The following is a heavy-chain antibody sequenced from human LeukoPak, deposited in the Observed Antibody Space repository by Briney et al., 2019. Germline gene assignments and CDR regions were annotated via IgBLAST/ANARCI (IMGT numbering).Heavy chain of an antibody. J-gene: IGHJ6*04. CDR2: IYFSGST. V-gene: IGHV4-59*01. Sequence: LETLSLTRTLSGGSISTYSWGGIREPPGRGLEWIGDIYFSGSTHYNPPHQSRVTISVDASKHQLSLTLSSVPAADTAVYYCARAPLNLVVDFGMDVGGEGTTVSVSS. CDR3: ARAPLNLVVDFGMDV. D-gene: IGHD2-2*01. CDR1: GGSISTYS.